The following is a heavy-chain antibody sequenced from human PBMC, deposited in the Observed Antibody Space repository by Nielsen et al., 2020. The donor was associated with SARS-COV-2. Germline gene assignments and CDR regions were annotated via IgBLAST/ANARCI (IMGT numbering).Heavy chain of an antibody. V-gene: IGHV3-48*04. Sequence: GGSLRLSCAASGFTFSTHSMNWVRQAPGKGLEWLSYISGSGSTIYYADSVKGRFTISRDNAKNSLFLQMNSLTVEDTAVYYCARDGQRDGFWTISVIPGDYWGQGTLVTVSS. J-gene: IGHJ4*02. D-gene: IGHD3/OR15-3a*01. CDR2: ISGSGSTI. CDR1: GFTFSTHS. CDR3: ARDGQRDGFWTISVIPGDY.